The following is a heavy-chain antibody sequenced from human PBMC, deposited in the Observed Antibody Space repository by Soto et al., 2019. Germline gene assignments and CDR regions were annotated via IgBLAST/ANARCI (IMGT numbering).Heavy chain of an antibody. CDR1: GFTFSSYW. D-gene: IGHD1-26*01. CDR3: AREVGAGLS. Sequence: EVQLVESGGGLVQPGGSLRLSCAASGFTFSSYWTHWVRQAPGKGLVWVSRINGDGSSTGYADSVKGRFTISRDNAKNTLDLQMNSLRAEDTAVYYCAREVGAGLSWGQGTLVTVSS. CDR2: INGDGSST. J-gene: IGHJ4*02. V-gene: IGHV3-74*01.